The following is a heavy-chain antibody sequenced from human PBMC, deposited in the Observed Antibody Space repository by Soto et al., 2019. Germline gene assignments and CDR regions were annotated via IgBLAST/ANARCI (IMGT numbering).Heavy chain of an antibody. J-gene: IGHJ4*02. CDR1: GGSISSGGYY. CDR3: ARDRSGYYYSGFDY. V-gene: IGHV4-31*01. Sequence: SETLSLTCTVSGGSISSGGYYWSWIRQHPGKGLEWIGYIYYSGSTYYNPSLKCQVPISVDTSKNQFSLRLSSVTAADTAVYYCARDRSGYYYSGFDYWGQGTLVTVSS. D-gene: IGHD3-22*01. CDR2: IYYSGST.